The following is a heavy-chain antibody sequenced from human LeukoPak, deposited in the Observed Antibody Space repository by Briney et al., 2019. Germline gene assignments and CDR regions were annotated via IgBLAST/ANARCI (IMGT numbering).Heavy chain of an antibody. CDR1: GFTFSSYA. CDR2: ISGSGGST. J-gene: IGHJ5*02. V-gene: IGHV3-23*01. D-gene: IGHD6-13*01. CDR3: AKDQERYSSSWYWFDP. Sequence: GVLRLSCGASGFTFSSYAMSWVRQAPGKGLEWVSAISGSGGSTYYADSVKGRFTISRDNSKNTLYLQMNSLRAEDTAVYYCAKDQERYSSSWYWFDPWGQGTLVTVSS.